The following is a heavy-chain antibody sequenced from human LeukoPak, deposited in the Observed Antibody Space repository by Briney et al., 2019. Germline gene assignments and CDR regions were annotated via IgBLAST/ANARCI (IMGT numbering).Heavy chain of an antibody. J-gene: IGHJ4*02. CDR3: ARARDY. V-gene: IGHV3-72*01. CDR2: TRNKADSYTT. CDR1: GFTFSDHY. Sequence: GGSLRLSCAASGFTFSDHYMDWVRQAPGKGLEWVGRTRNKADSYTTEYAASVKGRFTISRDDSKNSLYLQMNSLKTEDTAVYYCARARDYWGQGTLVTVSS.